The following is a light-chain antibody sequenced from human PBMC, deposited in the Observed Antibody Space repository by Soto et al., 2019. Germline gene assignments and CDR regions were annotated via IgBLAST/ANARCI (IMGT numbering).Light chain of an antibody. CDR1: SSNIGAGFD. CDR3: QSFDSSLSGYVV. J-gene: IGLJ2*01. CDR2: GNS. Sequence: QAVVTQPPSVSGAPGQRVTISCTGSSSNIGAGFDVYWYQQLPGTAPKFLLYGNSDRPSGVPDRFSGSKSGTSASLAITGLQAEDEAVYYCQSFDSSLSGYVVFGGGTKLTVL. V-gene: IGLV1-40*01.